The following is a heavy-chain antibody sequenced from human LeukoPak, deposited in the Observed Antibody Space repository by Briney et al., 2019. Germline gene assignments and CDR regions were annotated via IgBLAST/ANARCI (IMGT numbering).Heavy chain of an antibody. J-gene: IGHJ4*02. CDR2: IIPIFGTA. Sequence: ASVTVSCKASGGTFSSYAISWVRQAPGQGLEWMGRIIPIFGTANYAQKFQGRVTITTDESTSTAYMELSSLRSEDTAVYYCARAAELLGLQFDYWGQGTLVTVSS. CDR3: ARAAELLGLQFDY. V-gene: IGHV1-69*05. D-gene: IGHD1-26*01. CDR1: GGTFSSYA.